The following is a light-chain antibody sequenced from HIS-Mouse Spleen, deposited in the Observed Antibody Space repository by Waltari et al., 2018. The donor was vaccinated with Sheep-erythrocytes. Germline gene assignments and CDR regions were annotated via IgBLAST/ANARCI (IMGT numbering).Light chain of an antibody. CDR1: QSVLYSSNNKNY. CDR3: QQYYSTPLT. CDR2: WAS. J-gene: IGKJ4*01. V-gene: IGKV4-1*01. Sequence: DIVMTQSPDSLAVSLGERATINCKSSQSVLYSSNNKNYLAWHQQKPGQPPKLLIYWASTRESGVPDRFSGSGSGTDFTLTISSLQAEDVAVYYCQQYYSTPLTFGGGTKVVIK.